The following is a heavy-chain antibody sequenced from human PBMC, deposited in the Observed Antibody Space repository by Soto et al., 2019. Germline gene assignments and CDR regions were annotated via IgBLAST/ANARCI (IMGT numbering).Heavy chain of an antibody. CDR1: GDSVSSNSGA. D-gene: IGHD2-21*01. CDR2: TYSRSKWYY. CDR3: ARAGDYDSTGHYYYYAMDV. V-gene: IGHV6-1*01. J-gene: IGHJ6*02. Sequence: SQTLSLPCALPGDSVSSNSGAWNWIRQSPSRGLGWLGRTYSRSKWYYDYAPSVKSRITIYPDTSKNQFSLHLNSVTPEDTAVYYCARAGDYDSTGHYYYYAMDVWGQGTTVTVSS.